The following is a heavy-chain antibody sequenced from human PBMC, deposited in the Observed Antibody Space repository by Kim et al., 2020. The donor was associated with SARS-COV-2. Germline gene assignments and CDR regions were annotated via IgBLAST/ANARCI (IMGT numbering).Heavy chain of an antibody. D-gene: IGHD2-15*01. V-gene: IGHV4-31*02. CDR2: ST. Sequence: STYYNPSLKGRVTIAVDTSKNQFSLKLSSVTAADTAVYYCAREYSGWFDPWGQGTLVTVSS. J-gene: IGHJ5*02. CDR3: AREYSGWFDP.